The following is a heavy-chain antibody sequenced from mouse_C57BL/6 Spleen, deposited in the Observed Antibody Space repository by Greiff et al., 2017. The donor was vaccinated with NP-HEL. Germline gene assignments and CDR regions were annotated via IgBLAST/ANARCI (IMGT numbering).Heavy chain of an antibody. CDR1: GFNIKDYY. J-gene: IGHJ3*01. CDR3: TTGGSSSWFAY. V-gene: IGHV14-1*01. CDR2: IDPEDGDT. D-gene: IGHD1-1*01. Sequence: VQLQQSGAELVRPGASVKLSCTASGFNIKDYYMHWVKQRPEQGLEWIGRIDPEDGDTEYAPKFQGKATMTADTSSITAYLQLSSLTSEDTAVYYCTTGGSSSWFAYWGQGTLVTVSA.